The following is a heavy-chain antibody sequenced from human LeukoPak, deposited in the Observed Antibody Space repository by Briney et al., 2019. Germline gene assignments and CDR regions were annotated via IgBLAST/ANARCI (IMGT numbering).Heavy chain of an antibody. CDR2: IYWNDDT. CDR3: AHRTSRGWYGQRFDS. D-gene: IGHD6-19*01. CDR1: GFSLSTSGVG. Sequence: SGPTLVKPTQTLTLTCTFAGFSLSTSGVGVGWIRQPPGKALGWLALIYWNDDTRSSPSLTSRPTITKDTSQPQVLITLTNMDPVDTATSSCAHRTSRGWYGQRFDSWGQGTLVTVSS. J-gene: IGHJ4*02. V-gene: IGHV2-5*01.